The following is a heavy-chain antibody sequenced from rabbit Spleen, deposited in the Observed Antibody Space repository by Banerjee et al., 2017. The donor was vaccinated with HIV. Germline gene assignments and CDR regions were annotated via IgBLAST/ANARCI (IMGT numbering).Heavy chain of an antibody. D-gene: IGHD1-1*01. Sequence: EQLEESGGGLVKPEGSLTLTCKASGVSLNDKDVMCWVRQAPGKGLEWIACIYIFTGKSVYASWSRARFIMSRTSPTTVTLQMTSLTAADTATYFCARYLVSVIGWNFNLWGQGTLVTVS. CDR1: GVSLNDKDV. CDR3: ARYLVSVIGWNFNL. CDR2: IYIFTGKS. J-gene: IGHJ4*01. V-gene: IGHV1S45*01.